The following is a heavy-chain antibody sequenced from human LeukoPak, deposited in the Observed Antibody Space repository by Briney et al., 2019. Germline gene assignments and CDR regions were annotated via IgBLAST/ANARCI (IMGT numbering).Heavy chain of an antibody. CDR1: GFTFSWYC. CDR2: IKEDGSIK. Sequence: GVSLRLSCAASGFTFSWYCMSWVRQAPGKGMEWVANIKEDGSIKYYVDSVKGRLTISRDNAKSSLYLQVNSLRAEDTALYYCARIGYSSSSIDYWGQGTLVTVSS. CDR3: ARIGYSSSSIDY. J-gene: IGHJ4*02. D-gene: IGHD6-13*01. V-gene: IGHV3-7*01.